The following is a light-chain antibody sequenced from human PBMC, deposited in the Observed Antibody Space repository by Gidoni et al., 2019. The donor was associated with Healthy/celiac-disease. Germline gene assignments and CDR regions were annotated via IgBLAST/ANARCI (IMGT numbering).Light chain of an antibody. V-gene: IGLV2-8*01. Sequence: QSTLTQPPSASGSPGQSVTISCTGTSSDVGGFNYVSWYQQHPGKAPKLIIYEVSKWPSGVPDRFSGSKSGNTASLTVSGLQSEDEADYYCSSYAGSYKLIFGGGTKLT. CDR3: SSYAGSYKLI. CDR2: EVS. CDR1: SSDVGGFNY. J-gene: IGLJ2*01.